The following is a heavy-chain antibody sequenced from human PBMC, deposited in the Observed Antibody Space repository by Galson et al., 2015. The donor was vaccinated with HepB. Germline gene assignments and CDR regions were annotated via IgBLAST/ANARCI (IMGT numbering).Heavy chain of an antibody. CDR1: GFTFSSYS. Sequence: SLRLSCAASGFTFSSYSMNWVRQAPGKGLEWVSYISSSSSTIYYADSVKGRFTISRDNAKNSLYLQMNSLRAEDTAVYYCARDDYYSSSTLDYWGQGTLVTVSS. J-gene: IGHJ4*02. CDR2: ISSSSSTI. CDR3: ARDDYYSSSTLDY. V-gene: IGHV3-48*01. D-gene: IGHD6-13*01.